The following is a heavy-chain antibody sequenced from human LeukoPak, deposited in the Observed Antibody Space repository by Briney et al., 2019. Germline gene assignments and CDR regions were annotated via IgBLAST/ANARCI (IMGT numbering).Heavy chain of an antibody. CDR2: ISGGGSST. Sequence: GGSLRLSCADSGFTFSIYVMSWVRQAPGKGLEWISTISGGGSSTYYADSVKGRFTISRDNSKNTLYLQMNSLRAGDTAVYYCAKRESSGKYFDYWGQGTLVTVSS. CDR3: AKRESSGKYFDY. D-gene: IGHD6-19*01. J-gene: IGHJ4*02. CDR1: GFTFSIYV. V-gene: IGHV3-23*01.